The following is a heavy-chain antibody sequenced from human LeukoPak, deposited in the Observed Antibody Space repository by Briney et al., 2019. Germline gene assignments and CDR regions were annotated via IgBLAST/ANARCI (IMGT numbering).Heavy chain of an antibody. CDR3: ARGQLAAGP. CDR2: ISSSGSTI. D-gene: IGHD6-13*01. V-gene: IGHV3-48*03. CDR1: GFTFSSYE. Sequence: AGGSLRLSCAASGFTFSSYEMNWVRQAPGKGLEWVSYISSSGSTIYYADSVKGRFTISRDNAKKSLYLQMNSLRAEDTAVYYCARGQLAAGPWGQGTLVTVSS. J-gene: IGHJ5*02.